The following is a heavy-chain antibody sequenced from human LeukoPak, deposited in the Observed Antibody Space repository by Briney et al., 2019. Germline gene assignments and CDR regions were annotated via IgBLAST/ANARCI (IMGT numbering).Heavy chain of an antibody. CDR3: ARVPSPATYYYDSSGCLDY. V-gene: IGHV3-48*04. CDR1: GFTFSSYN. Sequence: GGSLRLSCAASGFTFSSYNMNWVRQAPGKGLEWVSFISSTSSNIYYADSVKGRFTTSRDNAKNSLYLQMNSLRAEDTAVYYCARVPSPATYYYDSSGCLDYWGQGTLVTVSS. D-gene: IGHD3-22*01. CDR2: ISSTSSNI. J-gene: IGHJ4*02.